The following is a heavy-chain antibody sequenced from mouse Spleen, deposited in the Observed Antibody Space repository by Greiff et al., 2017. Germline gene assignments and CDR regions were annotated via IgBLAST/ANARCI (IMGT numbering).Heavy chain of an antibody. CDR1: GFTFSSYG. CDR3: DRHGGGKRPFDY. Sequence: EVQRVESGGDLVKPGGSLKLSCAASGFTFSSYGMSWVRLSPDRGLEWVATISSGGSYTYYPDRVMGRCTISRDNAKNTLYVQMNSLKAENAAMYYCDRHGGGKRPFDYWGQGTTVTVSS. CDR2: ISSGGSYT. D-gene: IGHD2-1*01. V-gene: IGHV5-6*01. J-gene: IGHJ2*01.